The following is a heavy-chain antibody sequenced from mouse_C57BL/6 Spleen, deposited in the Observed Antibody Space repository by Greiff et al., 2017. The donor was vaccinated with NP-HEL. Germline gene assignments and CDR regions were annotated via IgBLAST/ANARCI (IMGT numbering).Heavy chain of an antibody. D-gene: IGHD2-2*01. CDR3: TGGYPYWYFDV. V-gene: IGHV6-3*01. Sequence: EVKVEESGGGLVQPGGSMKLSCVASGFTFSNYWMNWVRQSPEKGLEWVAQIRLKSDNYATHYAESVKGRFTISRDDSKSSVYLQMNNLRAEDTGIYYCTGGYPYWYFDVWGTGTTVTVSS. CDR2: IRLKSDNYAT. J-gene: IGHJ1*03. CDR1: GFTFSNYW.